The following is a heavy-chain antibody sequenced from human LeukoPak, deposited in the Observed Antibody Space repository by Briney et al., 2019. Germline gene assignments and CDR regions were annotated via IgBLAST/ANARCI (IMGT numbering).Heavy chain of an antibody. Sequence: ASVKVSCKASGYTFTSYGISWVRQAPGQGLEWMGWINPNSGGTNYAQKFQGRVTMTRDTSISTAYMELSRLRSDDTAVYYCARGYSSGWYRYWGQGTLVTVSS. CDR1: GYTFTSYG. V-gene: IGHV1-2*02. CDR3: ARGYSSGWYRY. CDR2: INPNSGGT. D-gene: IGHD6-19*01. J-gene: IGHJ4*02.